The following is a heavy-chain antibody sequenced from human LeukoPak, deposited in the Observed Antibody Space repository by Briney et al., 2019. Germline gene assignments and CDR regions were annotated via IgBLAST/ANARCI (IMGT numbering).Heavy chain of an antibody. CDR3: AKEFNRGLPDY. J-gene: IGHJ4*02. V-gene: IGHV3-30*18. CDR2: ISYDGSNE. CDR1: GFTFGTYV. Sequence: GGSLRLSCEAAGFTFGTYVMGWIRQAPGKGLEWVAVISYDGSNEYYADSVKGRFTISRDNSKNTLYLQMSSLRAEDTAVYYCAKEFNRGLPDYWGQGTLVTVPS. D-gene: IGHD2-21*01.